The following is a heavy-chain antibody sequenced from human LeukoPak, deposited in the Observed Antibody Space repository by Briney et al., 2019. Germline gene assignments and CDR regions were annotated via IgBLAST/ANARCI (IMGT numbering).Heavy chain of an antibody. D-gene: IGHD4-17*01. V-gene: IGHV4-34*01. Sequence: SETLSLTCAVYGGSFSGYYWSWIRQPPGKGLEWIGEINHSGSTNYNPSLKSRVTISVDTSKNQFSLRLSSVTAADTAVYYCARSYGASDYGVDYWGQGTLVTVSS. CDR2: INHSGST. CDR3: ARSYGASDYGVDY. J-gene: IGHJ4*02. CDR1: GGSFSGYY.